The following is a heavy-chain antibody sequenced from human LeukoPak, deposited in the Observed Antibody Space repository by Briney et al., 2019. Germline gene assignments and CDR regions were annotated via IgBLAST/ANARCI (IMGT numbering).Heavy chain of an antibody. CDR3: TTSLTTVTTPTPYGMDV. V-gene: IGHV3-49*04. CDR1: GFTFGDYA. J-gene: IGHJ6*02. CDR2: IRSKAYGGTT. D-gene: IGHD4-17*01. Sequence: GGSLRLSCTASGFTFGDYAMSWVRQAPGKGLEWVGFIRSKAYGGTTEYAASVKGRFTISRDDSKSIAYLQMNSLKTEDTAVYYCTTSLTTVTTPTPYGMDVWSQGTTVTVSS.